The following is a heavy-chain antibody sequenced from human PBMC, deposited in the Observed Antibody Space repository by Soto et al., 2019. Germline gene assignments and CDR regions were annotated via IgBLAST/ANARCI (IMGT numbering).Heavy chain of an antibody. CDR1: GGSFTSNNW. CDR3: ASRDPGTSVDY. Sequence: SGTLSLTCAASGGSFTSNNWWTWVRQPPGQGLEWIGEIYRTGSTNYNPSLKSRVTISLDKSENQFSLKVTSLTAADTAVYYCASRDPGTSVDYWGQGTLVTVSS. J-gene: IGHJ4*02. D-gene: IGHD1-7*01. V-gene: IGHV4-4*02. CDR2: IYRTGST.